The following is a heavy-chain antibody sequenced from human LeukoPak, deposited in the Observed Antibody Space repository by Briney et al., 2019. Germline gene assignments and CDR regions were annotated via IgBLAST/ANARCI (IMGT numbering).Heavy chain of an antibody. CDR2: ISYDGSNK. Sequence: PGGSLRLSCAASGFTFSSYAMHWVRQAPGKGLEWVAVISYDGSNKYYADSVKGRFTISRDNSKNTLYLQMNSLRAEDTAVYYCARAAMEVAGTAGWAFDIWGQGTMVTVSS. D-gene: IGHD6-19*01. CDR1: GFTFSSYA. J-gene: IGHJ3*02. CDR3: ARAAMEVAGTAGWAFDI. V-gene: IGHV3-30-3*01.